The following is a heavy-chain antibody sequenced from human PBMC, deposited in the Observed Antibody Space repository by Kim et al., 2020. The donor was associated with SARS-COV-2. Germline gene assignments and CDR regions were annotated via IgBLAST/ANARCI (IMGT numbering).Heavy chain of an antibody. V-gene: IGHV6-1*01. D-gene: IGHD2-8*01. Sequence: VSVKSRITINPDTSKNQFSLQLNSVTPEDTAVYYCARGYCTNGVCYTLFYWGQGTLVTVSS. J-gene: IGHJ4*02. CDR3: ARGYCTNGVCYTLFY.